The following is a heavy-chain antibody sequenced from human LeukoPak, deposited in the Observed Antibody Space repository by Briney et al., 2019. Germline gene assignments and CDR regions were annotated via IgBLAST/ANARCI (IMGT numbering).Heavy chain of an antibody. CDR1: GGSISSYY. J-gene: IGHJ3*02. D-gene: IGHD2-2*01. V-gene: IGHV4-59*01. CDR2: IYYSGST. CDR3: ASGPAARDAFDI. Sequence: SETLSLTCTVSGGSISSYYWSWIRQPPGKGLEWIGYIYYSGSTNYNPSLKSRVTISVETSKNEFSLKLRSVTATDTAVYYCASGPAARDAFDIWGQGTMVTVSS.